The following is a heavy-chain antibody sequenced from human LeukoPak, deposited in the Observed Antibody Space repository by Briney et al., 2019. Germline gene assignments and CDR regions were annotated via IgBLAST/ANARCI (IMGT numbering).Heavy chain of an antibody. J-gene: IGHJ4*02. V-gene: IGHV5-10-1*01. D-gene: IGHD2-8*01. CDR2: IDPSDSYS. CDR1: GYCFTSYW. CDR3: ARNYAGYCTNGVCYTGDS. Sequence: GETPKISCKGSGYCFTSYWISWVRQMPGRGLEWMGRIDPSDSYSNYSPSFQGHVTISADKSISTAYLQWSSLKASDTAMYYCARNYAGYCTNGVCYTGDSWGQGTLVTVSS.